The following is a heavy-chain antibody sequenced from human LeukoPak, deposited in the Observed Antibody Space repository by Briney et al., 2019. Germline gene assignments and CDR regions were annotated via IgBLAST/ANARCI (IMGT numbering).Heavy chain of an antibody. J-gene: IGHJ4*02. V-gene: IGHV1-8*01. CDR3: ARGYITMVRGVSDY. Sequence: ASVKVSCKASGYTFTSYDINWVRQATGQGPEWMGWMNPNSGNTGYAQKFQGRVTITRNTSISTAYMELSSLRSEDTAVYYCARGYITMVRGVSDYWGQGTLVTVSS. CDR2: MNPNSGNT. CDR1: GYTFTSYD. D-gene: IGHD3-10*01.